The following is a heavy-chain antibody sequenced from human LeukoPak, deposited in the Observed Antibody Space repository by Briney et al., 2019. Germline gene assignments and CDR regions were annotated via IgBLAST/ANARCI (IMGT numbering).Heavy chain of an antibody. V-gene: IGHV1-69*04. CDR3: ARGAYSGSYVLDY. CDR2: IIPILGIA. CDR1: GYTFTSYG. Sequence: GASVKVSCKASGYTFTSYGISWVRQAPGQGLEWMGRIIPILGIANYAQKFQGRVTITADKSTSTAYMELSSLRSEDTAVYYCARGAYSGSYVLDYWGQGTLVTVSS. D-gene: IGHD1-26*01. J-gene: IGHJ4*02.